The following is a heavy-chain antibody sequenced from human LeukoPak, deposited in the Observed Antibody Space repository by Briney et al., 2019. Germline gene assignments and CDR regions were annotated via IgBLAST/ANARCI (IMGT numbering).Heavy chain of an antibody. CDR3: ARQGEAYCGGDCYSYYYYYYMDV. J-gene: IGHJ6*03. CDR1: GGSISSSSYY. D-gene: IGHD2-21*02. CDR2: IYYSGST. V-gene: IGHV4-39*01. Sequence: SETLSLTCTVSGGSISSSSYYWGWIRQPPGKGLEWIGSIYYSGSTYYNPSPKSRVTISVDTSKNQFSLKLSSVTAADTAVYYCARQGEAYCGGDCYSYYYYYYMDVWGKGTTVTVSS.